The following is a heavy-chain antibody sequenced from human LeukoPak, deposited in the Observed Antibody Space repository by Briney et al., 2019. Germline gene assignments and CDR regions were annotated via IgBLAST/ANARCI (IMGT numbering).Heavy chain of an antibody. CDR3: AKDHLITGTLYGMDV. CDR2: IRSKTKTYAT. J-gene: IGHJ6*02. D-gene: IGHD1-20*01. V-gene: IGHV3-73*01. CDR1: GFTFSGSA. Sequence: GGSLRLSCAASGFTFSGSAMHWVRQASGKGLEWVGRIRSKTKTYATAYAASVKGRFTISRDDSKNTAYLQMNSLRAEDTAVYYCAKDHLITGTLYGMDVWGQGTTVTVSS.